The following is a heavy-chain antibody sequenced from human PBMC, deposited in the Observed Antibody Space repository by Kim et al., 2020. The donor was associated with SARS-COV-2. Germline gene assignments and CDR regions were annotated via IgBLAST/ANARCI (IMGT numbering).Heavy chain of an antibody. CDR3: ARQTRMDV. CDR2: IYYSVST. J-gene: IGHJ6*02. Sequence: SETLSLTCTVSGGSISSSSYYWGWIRQPPGKGLEWIGSIYYSVSTYYNPSLKSRVTISVDTSKNQFSLKLSSVTAADTAVYYCARQTRMDVWGQGTTVTVSS. CDR1: GGSISSSSYY. V-gene: IGHV4-39*01.